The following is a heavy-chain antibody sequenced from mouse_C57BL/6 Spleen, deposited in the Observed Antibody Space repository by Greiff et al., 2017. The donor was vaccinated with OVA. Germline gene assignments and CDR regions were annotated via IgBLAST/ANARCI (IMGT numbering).Heavy chain of an antibody. CDR3: ARYKGFLYWYFDV. J-gene: IGHJ1*03. CDR1: GFTFTDYY. V-gene: IGHV7-3*01. Sequence: EVNLVESGGGLVQPGGSLSLSCAASGFTFTDYYMSWVRQPPGKALEWLGFIRNKANGYTTEYSASVKGRFTISRDNSQSILYLQMNALRAEDSATYYCARYKGFLYWYFDVWGTGTTVTVSS. CDR2: IRNKANGYTT.